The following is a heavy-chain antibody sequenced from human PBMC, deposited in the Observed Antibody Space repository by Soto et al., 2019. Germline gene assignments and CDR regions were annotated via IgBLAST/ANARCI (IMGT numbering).Heavy chain of an antibody. CDR2: TSYDGNNE. V-gene: IGHV3-30*18. D-gene: IGHD1-1*01. J-gene: IGHJ4*02. CDR1: GFTFSNYA. Sequence: LRLSFAASGFTFSNYAMHWVRQAPGKGLEWVALTSYDGNNEYYTDSVKGRFTISRDNSKNTLFLQMNSPRPEDTAVYYCAKDKGVFNWATSYFDYWGQGALVTVSS. CDR3: AKDKGVFNWATSYFDY.